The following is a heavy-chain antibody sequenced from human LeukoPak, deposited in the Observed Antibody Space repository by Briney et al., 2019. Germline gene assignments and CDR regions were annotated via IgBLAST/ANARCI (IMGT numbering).Heavy chain of an antibody. CDR2: ITSSSSTI. V-gene: IGHV3-48*01. CDR3: ARDIGYGDY. CDR1: GFTFSSYS. Sequence: GGSLRLSCAASGFTFSSYSMSWVRQAPGKGLEWVSYITSSSSTIYYGDSVKGRFTISRDNAKNSLYLQMNSLRAEDTAFYYCARDIGYGDYWGQGTLVTVSS. J-gene: IGHJ4*02. D-gene: IGHD5-12*01.